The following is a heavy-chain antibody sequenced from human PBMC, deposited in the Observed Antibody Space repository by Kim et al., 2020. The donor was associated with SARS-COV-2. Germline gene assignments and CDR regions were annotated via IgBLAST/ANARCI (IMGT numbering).Heavy chain of an antibody. J-gene: IGHJ4*02. CDR1: GDSVSSNSAA. D-gene: IGHD2-2*01. CDR3: QTWVPASGFDY. V-gene: IGHV6-1*01. Sequence: KTRSLTCAISGDSVSSNSAAWNWISQSPSRGLEWLGRTYYMSNWFNDYAPSVKSRITANPDTSTPQFSLKSTSVTHEDTHAYAPQTWVPASGFDYWGQG. CDR2: TYYMSNWFN.